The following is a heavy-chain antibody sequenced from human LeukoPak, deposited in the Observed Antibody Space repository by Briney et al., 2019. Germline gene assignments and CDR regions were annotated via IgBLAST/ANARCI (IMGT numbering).Heavy chain of an antibody. CDR1: GCNFTSYW. D-gene: IGHD3-16*01. J-gene: IGHJ4*02. CDR3: ARDGGELRFDY. Sequence: GEPLKISCKGAGCNFTSYWIGWARQVPGKGGEWRGIIYPGGSDTRYSPSFQGQVTISADKSISTAYLQWSSLKASDTAMYYCARDGGELRFDYWGQGTLVTVSS. V-gene: IGHV5-51*01. CDR2: IYPGGSDT.